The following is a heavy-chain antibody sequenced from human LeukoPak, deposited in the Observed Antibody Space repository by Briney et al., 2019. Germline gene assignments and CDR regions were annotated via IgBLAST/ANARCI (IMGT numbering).Heavy chain of an antibody. J-gene: IGHJ4*02. Sequence: SETLSLTCAVYGGSFSGYYWSWIRQPPGKGLEWIGEINHSGSTNYNPSLKSRVTISVDTSKNQFSLKLSSVTAADTAMYYCASRKDGRYYYGSGSYLFDYWGQGTLVTVSS. V-gene: IGHV4-34*01. D-gene: IGHD3-10*01. CDR3: ASRKDGRYYYGSGSYLFDY. CDR1: GGSFSGYY. CDR2: INHSGST.